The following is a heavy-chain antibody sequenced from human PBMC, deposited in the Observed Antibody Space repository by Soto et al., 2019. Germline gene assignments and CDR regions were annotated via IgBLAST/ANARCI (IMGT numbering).Heavy chain of an antibody. J-gene: IGHJ3*02. D-gene: IGHD2-8*01. CDR2: IYYSGST. CDR1: GGSISSYY. CDR3: ARGSMVYDAFDI. Sequence: SETLSLTCTVSGGSISSYYWSWIRQPPGKGLEWIGYIYYSGSTNYNPSLKSRVTISVDTSKNQFSLKLSSVTAADTAVYYCARGSMVYDAFDIWGQGTMVTVSS. V-gene: IGHV4-59*01.